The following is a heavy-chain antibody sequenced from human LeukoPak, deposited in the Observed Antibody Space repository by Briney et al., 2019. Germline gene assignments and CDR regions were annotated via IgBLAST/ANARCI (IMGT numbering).Heavy chain of an antibody. V-gene: IGHV4-59*01. CDR3: AKGATNGGCADY. CDR1: GASIGGDY. Sequence: PSETLCLTCTVSGASIGGDYLTWVRQPPGTGLEWIGDIYNGGSTTYPPSPNSRGTISLDASTNQVSIRLSSVTAADTAADYCAKGATNGGCADYWGEGTLVTASS. D-gene: IGHD1-1*01. CDR2: IYNGGST. J-gene: IGHJ4*02.